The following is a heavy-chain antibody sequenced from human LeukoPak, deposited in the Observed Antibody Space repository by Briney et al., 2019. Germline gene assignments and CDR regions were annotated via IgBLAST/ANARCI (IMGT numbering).Heavy chain of an antibody. V-gene: IGHV4-4*07. J-gene: IGHJ5*02. CDR1: GGSINSY. CDR3: ARDSGTTGEVKFDP. Sequence: PSETPSLTCAVSGGSINSYWSWIRQPAGKGVEWIGRISGSGTITYNPALQSRLSISIDTSKNQFSLKLMSVTAADTAVYYCARDSGTTGEVKFDPWGQGTLVTVSS. D-gene: IGHD3-10*01. CDR2: ISGSGTI.